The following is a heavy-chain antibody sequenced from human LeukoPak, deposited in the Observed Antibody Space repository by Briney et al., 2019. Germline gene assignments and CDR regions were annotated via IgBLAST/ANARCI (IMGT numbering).Heavy chain of an antibody. J-gene: IGHJ4*02. CDR3: AKVPPTPVDY. D-gene: IGHD4-17*01. V-gene: IGHV3-30*02. CDR2: IRYDGSNK. CDR1: GFTFNSYG. Sequence: QPGGSLRLSCAASGFTFNSYGMHWVRQAPGKGLEWVAFIRYDGSNKYYADSVKGRFTISRDNSKNTLYLQMNSLRAEDTAVYYCAKVPPTPVDYWGQGTLVTVSS.